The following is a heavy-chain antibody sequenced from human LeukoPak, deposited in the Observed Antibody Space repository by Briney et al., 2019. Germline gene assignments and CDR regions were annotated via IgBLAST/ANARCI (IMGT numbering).Heavy chain of an antibody. J-gene: IGHJ4*02. CDR1: GFTFSSYG. CDR3: ATVVFPAIEY. Sequence: GGSLRLSCAASGFTFSSYGMHWVRQAPGKGLEWVAFIRYDGSNKYYADSVKGRFTISRDNSKNSLYLQMNSLRAEDTAVYYCATVVFPAIEYWGQGTLVSVSS. D-gene: IGHD2-2*01. CDR2: IRYDGSNK. V-gene: IGHV3-30*02.